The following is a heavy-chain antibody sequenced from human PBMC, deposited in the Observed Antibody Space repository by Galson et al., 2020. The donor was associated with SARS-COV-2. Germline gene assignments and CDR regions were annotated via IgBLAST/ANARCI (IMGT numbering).Heavy chain of an antibody. CDR1: GFTFTSHA. D-gene: IGHD6-19*01. Sequence: GESLKISCAASGFTFTSHAMHWVRQAPGKGLEWVAQIWYDGSNKYYVDSVKGRFTISRDDSENTLYLQMNNLRADDTAVYYCARDGQSSSGWAFDYWGQGTLVTVSS. CDR3: ARDGQSSSGWAFDY. V-gene: IGHV3-33*01. J-gene: IGHJ4*02. CDR2: IWYDGSNK.